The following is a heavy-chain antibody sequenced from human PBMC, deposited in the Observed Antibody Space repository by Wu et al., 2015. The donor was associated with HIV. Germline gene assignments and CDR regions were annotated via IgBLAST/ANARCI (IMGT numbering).Heavy chain of an antibody. D-gene: IGHD3-9*01. V-gene: IGHV1-18*01. J-gene: IGHJ4*02. Sequence: QVQLVQSGIEVKKSGASVKVSCKASGYNFNGFGIIWVRQAPGQGLEWMGWISDYERNIHYGQKFRGRLTLTADTVTSTAFMDLRNLRSDDTAIYFCARGRYPSNTGFFDFWGQGTLVTVSS. CDR2: ISDYERNI. CDR3: ARGRYPSNTGFFDF. CDR1: GYNFNGFG.